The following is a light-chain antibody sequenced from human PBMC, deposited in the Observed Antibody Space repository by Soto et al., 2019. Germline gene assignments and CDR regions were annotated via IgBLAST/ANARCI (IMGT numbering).Light chain of an antibody. V-gene: IGLV1-40*01. Sequence: QSVLTQPPSVSGAPGQRVTISCTGSSSNIGAGYDVHWYQQHPGKVPKVMIYEGTKRPSGVSDRFSGSKSDNTASLTISGLQAEDEGDYYCCSYAGDYMFVFGTGTKVTVL. J-gene: IGLJ1*01. CDR3: CSYAGDYMFV. CDR2: EGT. CDR1: SSNIGAGYD.